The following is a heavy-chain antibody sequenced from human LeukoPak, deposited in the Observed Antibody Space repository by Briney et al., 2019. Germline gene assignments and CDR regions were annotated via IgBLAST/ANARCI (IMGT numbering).Heavy chain of an antibody. Sequence: GGSLRLSCAASGFTFSSYAMSWVRQALGKGLEWVSAISGSGGSTYYADSVKGRFTISRDNSKNTLYLQMNSLRAEDTAVYYCAKDQIVVVSKFDYWGQGTLVTVSS. D-gene: IGHD3-22*01. CDR1: GFTFSSYA. CDR2: ISGSGGST. CDR3: AKDQIVVVSKFDY. J-gene: IGHJ4*02. V-gene: IGHV3-23*01.